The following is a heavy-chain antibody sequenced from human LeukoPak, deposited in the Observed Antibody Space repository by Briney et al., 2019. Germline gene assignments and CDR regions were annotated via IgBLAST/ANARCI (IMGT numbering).Heavy chain of an antibody. J-gene: IGHJ3*02. Sequence: GGSLRLSCAASGFTFSDYYMSWIRQAPGEGLEGVSYISSSGSTIYYGDSVKGRFTISRDNAKNSLYLQMNSLRAEDTAVYYCARARSSYGYGDAFDIWGQGTMVTVSS. D-gene: IGHD5-18*01. V-gene: IGHV3-11*04. CDR3: ARARSSYGYGDAFDI. CDR1: GFTFSDYY. CDR2: ISSSGSTI.